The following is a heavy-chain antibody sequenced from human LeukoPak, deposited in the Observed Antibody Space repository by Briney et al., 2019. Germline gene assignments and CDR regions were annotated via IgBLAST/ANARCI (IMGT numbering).Heavy chain of an antibody. CDR3: ARATGYDATFDY. Sequence: GGSLRLSCAASGFTFSSYSMNWVRQAPGKGLEWVSSISSGSNYIYYADSMKGRFTISRDNAKNSLYLQMNSLRAEDTAVYFCARATGYDATFDYWGQGTLVTVPS. CDR1: GFTFSSYS. CDR2: ISSGSNYI. J-gene: IGHJ4*02. D-gene: IGHD6-13*01. V-gene: IGHV3-21*01.